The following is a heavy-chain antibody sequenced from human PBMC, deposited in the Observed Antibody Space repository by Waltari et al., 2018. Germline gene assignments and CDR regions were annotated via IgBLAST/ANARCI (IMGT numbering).Heavy chain of an antibody. Sequence: QVQLVQSGAEVKKPGSSVKVSCKASGGTFSSYAISWVRRAPGQGLEWMGGIIPILGTANYAQKFQGRVTITADESTSTAYMELSSLRSEDTAVYYCARFYDILSGHTSYGMDVWGQGTTVTVSS. D-gene: IGHD3-9*01. J-gene: IGHJ6*02. CDR3: ARFYDILSGHTSYGMDV. CDR1: GGTFSSYA. V-gene: IGHV1-69*01. CDR2: IIPILGTA.